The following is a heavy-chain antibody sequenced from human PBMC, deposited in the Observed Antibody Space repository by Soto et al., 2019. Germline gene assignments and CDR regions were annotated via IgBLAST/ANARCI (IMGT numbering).Heavy chain of an antibody. V-gene: IGHV1-69*01. CDR3: ASGTYSYDGTGGYFFHF. Sequence: QVQFVQSGAELKKPGSSVKVSCEASEGASIIYGVSWVRQAPGQGLEWMGGIIPDLGTPKYAPNFRGRATISADDSTNTAFLDLTSLTSEDTAVYFCASGTYSYDGTGGYFFHFWGQGTLVTVSS. CDR1: EGASIIYG. J-gene: IGHJ4*02. CDR2: IIPDLGTP. D-gene: IGHD2-8*02.